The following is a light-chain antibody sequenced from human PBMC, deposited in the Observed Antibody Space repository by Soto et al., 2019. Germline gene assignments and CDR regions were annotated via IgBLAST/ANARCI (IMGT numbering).Light chain of an antibody. CDR1: SSNIGSNT. CDR2: SNN. J-gene: IGLJ2*01. Sequence: QSVLTQPPSASGTPGQRVTISCSGSSSNIGSNTLNWYQQLPGTAPKLLIYSNNQRPSGVPDRFACSKSGTSASLAICGLQSEDEADYYCAAWDDSLNGVVCGGGTKLTVL. CDR3: AAWDDSLNGVV. V-gene: IGLV1-44*01.